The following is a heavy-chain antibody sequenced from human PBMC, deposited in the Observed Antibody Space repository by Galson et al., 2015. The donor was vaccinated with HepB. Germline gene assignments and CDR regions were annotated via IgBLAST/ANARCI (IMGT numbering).Heavy chain of an antibody. CDR3: ARDIGYCSSTSCYNGY. J-gene: IGHJ4*02. D-gene: IGHD2-2*02. CDR2: ISAYNGNT. Sequence: SVKISCKASGYTFTSYGISWVRQAPGQGLEWMGWISAYNGNTNYAQKLQGRVTMTTDTSTSTAYMELRSLRSDGTAVYYCARDIGYCSSTSCYNGYWGQGTLVTVSS. CDR1: GYTFTSYG. V-gene: IGHV1-18*04.